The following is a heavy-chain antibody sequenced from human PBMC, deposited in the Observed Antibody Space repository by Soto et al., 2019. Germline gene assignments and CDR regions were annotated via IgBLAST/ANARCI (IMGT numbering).Heavy chain of an antibody. V-gene: IGHV4-34*01. D-gene: IGHD6-6*01. J-gene: IGHJ5*02. Sequence: SETLSLTCAVYGGSFSGYYWSWIRQPPGKGLEWIGEINHSGSTNYNPSLKSRVTISVDTSKNQFSLKLSSVTAADTAVYYCARRYSSSVRFAPWGQGPLVPVSS. CDR1: GGSFSGYY. CDR2: INHSGST. CDR3: ARRYSSSVRFAP.